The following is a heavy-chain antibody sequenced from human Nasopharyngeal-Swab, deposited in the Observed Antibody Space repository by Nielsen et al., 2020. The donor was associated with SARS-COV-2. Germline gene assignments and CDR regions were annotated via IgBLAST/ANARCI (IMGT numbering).Heavy chain of an antibody. CDR3: TTDDPGIREFAH. CDR2: ISRFAGTI. Sequence: GGSLRLSSVVSGLTFSSYEMNWVRQAPGKGLEWVSHISRFAGTIWYADSVKGRFTISRDNAKNSMYLQMNSLTADDTGVYYCTTDDPGIREFAHWGQGTLVTVSS. D-gene: IGHD3-10*01. V-gene: IGHV3-48*03. CDR1: GLTFSSYE. J-gene: IGHJ4*02.